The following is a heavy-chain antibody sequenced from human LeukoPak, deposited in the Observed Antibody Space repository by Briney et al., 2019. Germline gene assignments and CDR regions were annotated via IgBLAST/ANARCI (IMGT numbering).Heavy chain of an antibody. V-gene: IGHV1-69*13. Sequence: SVKVSCKASGGTFSSYAISWVRQAPGQGLEWMGGIIPIFGTAHYAQKFQGRVTITADESTSTAYMELSSLRSEDTAVYYCARVGYDSSGYYWSDYYYYMDVWGKGTTVTISS. CDR3: ARVGYDSSGYYWSDYYYYMDV. CDR1: GGTFSSYA. D-gene: IGHD3-22*01. J-gene: IGHJ6*03. CDR2: IIPIFGTA.